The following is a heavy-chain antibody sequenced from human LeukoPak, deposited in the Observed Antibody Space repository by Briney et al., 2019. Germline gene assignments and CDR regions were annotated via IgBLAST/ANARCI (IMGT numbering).Heavy chain of an antibody. CDR1: GFTFTNAW. D-gene: IGHD3-10*01. CDR2: IKSKTDGETT. CDR3: TTDLGTYYHGSQRLIPIDY. Sequence: GGSLRLSCVDSGFTFTNAWMSWVRQAPGKGLEWIGRIKSKTDGETTNYAEPVRGRFTISRDDSKSAVDLQMNSLKIEDTAVYYCTTDLGTYYHGSQRLIPIDYWGQGTLVTVSS. V-gene: IGHV3-15*01. J-gene: IGHJ4*02.